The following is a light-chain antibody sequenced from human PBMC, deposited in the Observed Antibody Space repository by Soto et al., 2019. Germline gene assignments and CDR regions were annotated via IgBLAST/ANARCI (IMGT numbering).Light chain of an antibody. V-gene: IGLV2-18*02. CDR2: EVS. Sequence: QSALTQPPSVSGSPGQSVTISCTGTRSDVGSYNRVSWYQQPPGTAPKLMMYEVSNRTSGVPDRFSGSKSGNTASLTISGLQAEDEADYYCSSYTSSSTPVVFGGGTKLTVL. J-gene: IGLJ2*01. CDR1: RSDVGSYNR. CDR3: SSYTSSSTPVV.